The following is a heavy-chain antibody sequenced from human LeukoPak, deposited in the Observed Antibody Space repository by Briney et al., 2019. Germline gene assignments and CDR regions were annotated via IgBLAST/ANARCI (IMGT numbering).Heavy chain of an antibody. CDR3: ARDRYSSSWYPYYYYYYGMDV. CDR1: GFTFSSYW. J-gene: IGHJ6*02. Sequence: PGGSLRLSCAASGFTFSSYWMGWVRQAPGKGLEWVANIKQDGSEKYYVDSVKGRFTISRDNAKNSLYLQMNSLRAEDTAVYYCARDRYSSSWYPYYYYYYGMDVWGQGTTVTVSS. CDR2: IKQDGSEK. V-gene: IGHV3-7*01. D-gene: IGHD6-13*01.